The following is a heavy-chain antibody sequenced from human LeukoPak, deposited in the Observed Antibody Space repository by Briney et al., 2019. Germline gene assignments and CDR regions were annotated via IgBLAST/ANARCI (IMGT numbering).Heavy chain of an antibody. Sequence: GGSLRLSCAASGFTFSDYYMSWIRQAPGKGLEWISYISGSGSTIYYADSVKGRFTISRDNAKNSLYLQMNSLRAEDTAVYYCTTRVAMVPTPSDYWGQGTLVTVSS. V-gene: IGHV3-11*01. CDR2: ISGSGSTI. D-gene: IGHD5-18*01. CDR1: GFTFSDYY. CDR3: TTRVAMVPTPSDY. J-gene: IGHJ4*02.